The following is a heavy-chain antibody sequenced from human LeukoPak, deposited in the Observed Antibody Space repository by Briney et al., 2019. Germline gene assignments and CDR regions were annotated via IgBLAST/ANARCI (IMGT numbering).Heavy chain of an antibody. CDR3: ARDSGIAVADY. V-gene: IGHV4-39*07. D-gene: IGHD6-19*01. J-gene: IGHJ4*02. CDR1: GGSISSSSYY. CDR2: IYTSGST. Sequence: SETLSLTCTVSGGSISSSSYYWGWIRQPPGKGLEWIGRIYTSGSTNYNPSLKSRVTMSVDTSKNQFSLKLSSVTAADTAVYYCARDSGIAVADYWGQGTLVTVSS.